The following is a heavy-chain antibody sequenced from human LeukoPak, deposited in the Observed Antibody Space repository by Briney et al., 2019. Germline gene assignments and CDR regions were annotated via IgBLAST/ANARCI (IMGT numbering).Heavy chain of an antibody. CDR2: IYYSGST. V-gene: IGHV4-59*12. D-gene: IGHD3-9*01. J-gene: IGHJ3*02. CDR1: GGSISSYY. Sequence: SETLSLTCTVSGGSISSYYWSWIRQPPGKGLEWIGYIYYSGSTNYNPSLKSRVTMSVDTSKNQFSLKLSSVTAADTAVYYCASSYYDILTGFEMDAFDIWGQGTMVTVSS. CDR3: ASSYYDILTGFEMDAFDI.